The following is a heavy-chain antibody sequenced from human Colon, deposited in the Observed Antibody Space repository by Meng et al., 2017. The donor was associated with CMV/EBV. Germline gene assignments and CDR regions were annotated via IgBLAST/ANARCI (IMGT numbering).Heavy chain of an antibody. Sequence: GSLRLSCNVSGGSISSSSYYWAWLRQPPGKGLEWIGSIYYSGNTDYNPSLKSRVTVSVALSKNQFSLTLASVTAADTGMYYCARGGASSKYFDSWGQGTLVTVSS. CDR2: IYYSGNT. CDR3: ARGGASSKYFDS. D-gene: IGHD4-11*01. J-gene: IGHJ4*02. V-gene: IGHV4-39*07. CDR1: GGSISSSSYY.